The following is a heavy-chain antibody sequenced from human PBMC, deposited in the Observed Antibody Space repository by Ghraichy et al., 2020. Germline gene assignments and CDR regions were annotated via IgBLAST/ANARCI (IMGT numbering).Heavy chain of an antibody. V-gene: IGHV1-3*01. Sequence: ASAKVSCKASGYTFTSYAMHWVRQAPGQRLEWMGWINAGNGNTKYSQKFQGRVTITRDTSASTAYMELSSLRSEDTAVYYCARDGDSIGYFDYWGQGTLVTVSS. CDR2: INAGNGNT. CDR3: ARDGDSIGYFDY. D-gene: IGHD3-22*01. J-gene: IGHJ4*02. CDR1: GYTFTSYA.